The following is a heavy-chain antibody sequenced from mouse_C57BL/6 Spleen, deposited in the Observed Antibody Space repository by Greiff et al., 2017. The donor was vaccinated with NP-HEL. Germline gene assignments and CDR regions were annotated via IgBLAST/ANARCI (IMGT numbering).Heavy chain of an antibody. V-gene: IGHV1-15*01. CDR1: GYTFTDYE. CDR3: TRRYYGSSGFDY. J-gene: IGHJ2*01. Sequence: QVQLQQSGAELVRPGASVTLSCKASGYTFTDYEMHWVKQTPVHGLEWIGAIDPETGGTAYNQKFKGKAILTADKSSSTAYMELRSLTSEDSAVYYCTRRYYGSSGFDYWGQGTTLTVSS. D-gene: IGHD1-1*01. CDR2: IDPETGGT.